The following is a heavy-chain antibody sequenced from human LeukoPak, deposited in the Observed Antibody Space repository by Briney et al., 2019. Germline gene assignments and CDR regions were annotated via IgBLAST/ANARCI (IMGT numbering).Heavy chain of an antibody. Sequence: ASVKVSCKASGYTFTGYYMHWVRQAPGQGLEWMGWISAYNGNTNYAQKLQGRVTMTTDTSTSTAYMELRSLRSDDTAVYYCARDRATKPFDYWGQGTLVTVSS. D-gene: IGHD1-26*01. CDR2: ISAYNGNT. CDR3: ARDRATKPFDY. V-gene: IGHV1-18*04. CDR1: GYTFTGYY. J-gene: IGHJ4*02.